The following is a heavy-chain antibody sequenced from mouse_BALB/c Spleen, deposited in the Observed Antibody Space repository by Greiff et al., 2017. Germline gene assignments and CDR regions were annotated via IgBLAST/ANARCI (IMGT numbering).Heavy chain of an antibody. V-gene: IGHV5-6-5*01. Sequence: EVQVVESGGGLVKPGGSLKLSCAASGFTFSSYAMSWVRQTPEKRLEWVASISSGGSTYYPDSVKGRFTISRDNARNILYLQMSSLRSEDTAMYYCAREPGFAYWGQGTLVTVSA. CDR3: AREPGFAY. CDR2: ISSGGST. CDR1: GFTFSSYA. J-gene: IGHJ3*01.